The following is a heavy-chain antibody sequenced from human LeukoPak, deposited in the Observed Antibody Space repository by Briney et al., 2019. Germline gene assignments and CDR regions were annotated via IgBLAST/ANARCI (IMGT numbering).Heavy chain of an antibody. J-gene: IGHJ4*02. CDR2: ISGSGGST. CDR1: GFTFSSYA. D-gene: IGHD2-2*03. Sequence: GGSLRLSCAASGFTFSSYAMSWVRQAPGKGLEWVSAISGSGGSTYYADSVKGRFTISRDNSKNTLYLQMNSLRAEDTAVYYCAKVLVDIVVVPAATAPDYWGQGTLVTVSS. V-gene: IGHV3-23*01. CDR3: AKVLVDIVVVPAATAPDY.